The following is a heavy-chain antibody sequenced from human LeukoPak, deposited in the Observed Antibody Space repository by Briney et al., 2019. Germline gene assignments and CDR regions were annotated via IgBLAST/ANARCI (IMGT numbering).Heavy chain of an antibody. CDR1: GFTLSSYW. Sequence: GGSLRLSCAASGFTLSSYWMSWVRQAPGKGLEWVANIMQDGSEKYYVDSVKGRFTISRDDAKNSLFLQMNSLRVEDAAIYYCARDKEWFGNFDYWGQGTLVTVSS. J-gene: IGHJ4*02. CDR2: IMQDGSEK. V-gene: IGHV3-7*03. CDR3: ARDKEWFGNFDY. D-gene: IGHD3-10*01.